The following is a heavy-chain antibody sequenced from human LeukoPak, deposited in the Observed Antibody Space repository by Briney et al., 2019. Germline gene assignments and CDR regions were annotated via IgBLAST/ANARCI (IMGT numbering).Heavy chain of an antibody. CDR2: IIPIFGTA. Sequence: ASVKVSCKASGGTFSSYAISWVRQAPGQGLEWMGGIIPIFGTANYAQKFQGRVTITADESTSTAYMELSSLRSEDTAVYYCAGKAPAAIHYYYYYMDVWGKGTTVTISS. V-gene: IGHV1-69*13. J-gene: IGHJ6*03. D-gene: IGHD2-2*01. CDR1: GGTFSSYA. CDR3: AGKAPAAIHYYYYYMDV.